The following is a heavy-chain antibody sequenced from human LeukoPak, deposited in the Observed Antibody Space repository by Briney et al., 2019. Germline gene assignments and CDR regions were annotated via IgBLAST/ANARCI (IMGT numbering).Heavy chain of an antibody. Sequence: SETLSLTCTVSGGSISSYYWSWIRQPAGKGLEWIGRIYTSGSTDYNPSLKSRVTMSVDTSKKQFSLKLISVTAADTAVYYCARGLALYYDNYGNNWFDPWGQGTLVTVSS. V-gene: IGHV4-4*07. D-gene: IGHD3-16*01. CDR2: IYTSGST. CDR3: ARGLALYYDNYGNNWFDP. J-gene: IGHJ5*02. CDR1: GGSISSYY.